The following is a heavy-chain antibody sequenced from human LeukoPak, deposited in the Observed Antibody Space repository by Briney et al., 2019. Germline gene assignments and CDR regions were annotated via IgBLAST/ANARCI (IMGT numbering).Heavy chain of an antibody. Sequence: GASVKVSCKASGYTFTSYDINWVRQATGQGLEWMGWMNPNSGNTGYAQKFQGRVTMTRNTSISTAYMELSNLRSEDTAVYYCARRYCSGGSCHSEAGGYYYYYVDVWGKGTTVTISS. D-gene: IGHD2-15*01. J-gene: IGHJ6*03. CDR2: MNPNSGNT. CDR3: ARRYCSGGSCHSEAGGYYYYYVDV. CDR1: GYTFTSYD. V-gene: IGHV1-8*01.